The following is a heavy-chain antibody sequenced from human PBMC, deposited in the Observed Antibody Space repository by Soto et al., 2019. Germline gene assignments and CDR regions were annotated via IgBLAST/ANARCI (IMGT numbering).Heavy chain of an antibody. D-gene: IGHD2-15*01. V-gene: IGHV3-23*01. CDR1: GFTFSSYA. CDR3: AKIAGSSCYLPYDY. Sequence: EVPLLESGGGLVQPGGSLRLSCAASGFTFSSYAMSWVRQAPGKGLEWVSAISGSGVSTYYTDSVKGRFTISRDNSKCTLYLQMNSLRAEDTAVYYCAKIAGSSCYLPYDYWGQGTLVTVSS. CDR2: ISGSGVST. J-gene: IGHJ4*02.